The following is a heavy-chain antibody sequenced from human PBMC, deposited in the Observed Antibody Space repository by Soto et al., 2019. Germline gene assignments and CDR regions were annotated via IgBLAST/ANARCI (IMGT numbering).Heavy chain of an antibody. CDR3: ARHYYDSSGYYRSPLGL. CDR1: GASFGGFY. Sequence: SETLSLTXAVYGASFGGFYWSWIRQTPGKGLEWIGEINPSGGTNYHSSLKSRVTISIDTSKNHFSLKLSSLTAADTAVYYCARHYYDSSGYYRSPLGLWGQGTPVTVSS. J-gene: IGHJ4*02. D-gene: IGHD3-22*01. CDR2: INPSGGT. V-gene: IGHV4-34*01.